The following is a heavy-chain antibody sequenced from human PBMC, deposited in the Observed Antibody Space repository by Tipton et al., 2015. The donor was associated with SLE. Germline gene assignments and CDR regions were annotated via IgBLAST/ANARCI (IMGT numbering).Heavy chain of an antibody. V-gene: IGHV4-39*07. D-gene: IGHD1-26*01. CDR3: ARVYSGSYYKGFDI. J-gene: IGHJ3*02. Sequence: TLSLTCTVSGGSISSSSYYWGWIRQPPGKGLEWIGTIYYSGGTFYNPSLKSRVTISVDTSRIQFSLNLSSATAADTAVYYCARVYSGSYYKGFDIWGQGTMVTVSS. CDR2: IYYSGGT. CDR1: GGSISSSSYY.